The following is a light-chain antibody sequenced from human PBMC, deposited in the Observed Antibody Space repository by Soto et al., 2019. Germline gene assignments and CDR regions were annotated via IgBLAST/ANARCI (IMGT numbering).Light chain of an antibody. Sequence: QSVLTQPPSASGTPGQRVTISCSGSSSNIGKNYISWYQQLPGTAPKLLIYDSSQRPSGIPDRVSGSKSGTSATLGITGLQTGDEADYYCATWDSSLSAYVFGTGTKLTVL. CDR1: SSNIGKNY. V-gene: IGLV1-51*01. CDR3: ATWDSSLSAYV. J-gene: IGLJ1*01. CDR2: DSS.